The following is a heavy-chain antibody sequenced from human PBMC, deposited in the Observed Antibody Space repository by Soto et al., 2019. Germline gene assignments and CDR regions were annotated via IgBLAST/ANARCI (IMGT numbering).Heavy chain of an antibody. V-gene: IGHV1-18*01. Sequence: ASVKVSSKASRYPFNNFDVGLVRQDPGQGLEWMGWISGYNGNKKYAEKIKGRVSMTTDTSASTAYIELRSLPSDDTAVYYCVRGPYYYASRNYYNGVDFWGQGTMVTVSS. D-gene: IGHD3-10*01. CDR1: RYPFNNFD. CDR3: VRGPYYYASRNYYNGVDF. J-gene: IGHJ4*02. CDR2: ISGYNGNK.